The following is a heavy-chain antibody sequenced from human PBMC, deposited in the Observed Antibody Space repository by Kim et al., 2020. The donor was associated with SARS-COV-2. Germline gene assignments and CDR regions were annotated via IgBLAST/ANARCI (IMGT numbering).Heavy chain of an antibody. V-gene: IGHV7-4-1*02. CDR2: INTNTGNP. Sequence: ASVKVSCKASGYTFTSYAMNWVRQAPGQGLEWMGWINTNTGNPTYAQGFTGRFVFSLDTSVSTAYLQISSLKAEDTAVYYCARAHPSAYCGGDCYSDYWGQGTLVTVSS. CDR3: ARAHPSAYCGGDCYSDY. J-gene: IGHJ4*02. D-gene: IGHD2-21*02. CDR1: GYTFTSYA.